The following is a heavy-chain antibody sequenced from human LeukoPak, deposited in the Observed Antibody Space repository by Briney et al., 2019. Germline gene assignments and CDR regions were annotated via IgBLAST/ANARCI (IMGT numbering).Heavy chain of an antibody. CDR1: GGSFSGYY. J-gene: IGHJ4*02. Sequence: SSETLSLTCAVYGGSFSGYYWSWIRQPPGKGLEWIGEINHSGSTNYNPSLKSRVTISVDTSKNQFSLKLSSVTAADTAVYYCARGRLTIPYYCSGGSCYSRSAPIFDYWGQGTLVTVSS. CDR2: INHSGST. CDR3: ARGRLTIPYYCSGGSCYSRSAPIFDY. D-gene: IGHD2-15*01. V-gene: IGHV4-34*01.